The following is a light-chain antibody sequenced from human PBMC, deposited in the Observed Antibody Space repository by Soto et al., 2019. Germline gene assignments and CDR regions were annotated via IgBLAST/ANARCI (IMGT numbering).Light chain of an antibody. Sequence: DIVMTQSPLSLPVTPGEPASISCRSSQSLLHSNGYNYLDWYLQKPGQSPQLLIYLGSNRASGVPDRFSGSGSGTDFTLKISRVEAEDVGVYYCMQALQTPPWTFRQGTKVEIK. CDR2: LGS. CDR1: QSLLHSNGYNY. V-gene: IGKV2-28*01. CDR3: MQALQTPPWT. J-gene: IGKJ1*01.